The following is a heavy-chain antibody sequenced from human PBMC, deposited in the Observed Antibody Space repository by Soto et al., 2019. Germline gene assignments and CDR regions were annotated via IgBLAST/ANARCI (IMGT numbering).Heavy chain of an antibody. Sequence: ASVKVSCKASGYTFTSYAMHWVRQAPGQRLEWMGWINAGNGNTKYSQKFQGRVTITRDTSASTAYMELSSLRSEDTAVYYCARDKGDDYIWGSYRYTSNWLDPWGQGTLVTVSS. CDR1: GYTFTSYA. J-gene: IGHJ5*02. D-gene: IGHD3-16*02. V-gene: IGHV1-3*01. CDR3: ARDKGDDYIWGSYRYTSNWLDP. CDR2: INAGNGNT.